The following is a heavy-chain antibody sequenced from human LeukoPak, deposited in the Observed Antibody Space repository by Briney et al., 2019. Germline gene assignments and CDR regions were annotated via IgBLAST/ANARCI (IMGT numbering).Heavy chain of an antibody. Sequence: ASVKVSCKASGYTFTNYAMNWVRQAPGQGLEWMGWINTNTGNPTYAQDFTGRFVFSLDTSVSTAYLQISSLKAEDTAVYYCARYGYCSSTSCYGLYYYGMDVWGQGTTVTVSS. CDR3: ARYGYCSSTSCYGLYYYGMDV. V-gene: IGHV7-4-1*02. J-gene: IGHJ6*02. CDR1: GYTFTNYA. D-gene: IGHD2-2*01. CDR2: INTNTGNP.